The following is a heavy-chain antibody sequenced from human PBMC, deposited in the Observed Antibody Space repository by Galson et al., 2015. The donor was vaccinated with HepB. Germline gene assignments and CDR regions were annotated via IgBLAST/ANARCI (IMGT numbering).Heavy chain of an antibody. Sequence: SLRLSCAASGFTFSSYSMNWVRQAPGKGLEWVSSISSSSSYIYYADSVKGRFTISRDNAKNSLYLQMNSLRAEDTAVYYCASLPYQDTAMVFASFGFGYYGMDVWGQGTTVTVSS. CDR1: GFTFSSYS. V-gene: IGHV3-21*01. D-gene: IGHD5-18*01. CDR3: ASLPYQDTAMVFASFGFGYYGMDV. J-gene: IGHJ6*02. CDR2: ISSSSSYI.